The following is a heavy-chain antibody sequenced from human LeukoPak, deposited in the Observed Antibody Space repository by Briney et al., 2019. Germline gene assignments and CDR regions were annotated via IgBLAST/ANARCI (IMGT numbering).Heavy chain of an antibody. CDR2: ISSSSSYI. Sequence: PGGSLRLSCAASGFTFSSYSMNWVRQAPGKGLEWVLSISSSSSYIYYADSVKGRFTISRDNSKNTLYLQMNSLRAEDTAVYYCARGSLGITIFGVVIIPEYFQHWGQGTLVTVSS. V-gene: IGHV3-21*01. D-gene: IGHD3-3*01. J-gene: IGHJ1*01. CDR3: ARGSLGITIFGVVIIPEYFQH. CDR1: GFTFSSYS.